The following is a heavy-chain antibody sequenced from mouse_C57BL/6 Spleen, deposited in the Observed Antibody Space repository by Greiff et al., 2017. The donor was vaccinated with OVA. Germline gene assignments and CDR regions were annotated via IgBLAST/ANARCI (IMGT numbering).Heavy chain of an antibody. V-gene: IGHV5-4*01. CDR3: ARDPRDGYYFDY. CDR1: GFTFSSYA. CDR2: ISDGGSYT. Sequence: EVQVVESGGGLVKPGGSLKLSCAASGFTFSSYAMSWVRQTPEKRLEWVATISDGGSYTYYPDNVKGRFTISRDNAKNNLYLQMSHLKSEDTAMYYCARDPRDGYYFDYWGQGTTLTVSS. D-gene: IGHD2-3*01. J-gene: IGHJ2*01.